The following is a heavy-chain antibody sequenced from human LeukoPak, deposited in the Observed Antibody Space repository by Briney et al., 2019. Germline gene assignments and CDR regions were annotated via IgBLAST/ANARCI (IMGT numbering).Heavy chain of an antibody. J-gene: IGHJ5*02. Sequence: KASETLSLTCAVSGGSISSSYWSWIRQPPGKRLEWIGDIFYSGSTKYNPSLKSRVTISVDTSKNQFSLKVSSVTAADTAVYYCARDNGYRYAPWGQGTLVTVCS. V-gene: IGHV4-59*01. CDR3: ARDNGYRYAP. CDR1: GGSISSSY. D-gene: IGHD5-18*01. CDR2: IFYSGST.